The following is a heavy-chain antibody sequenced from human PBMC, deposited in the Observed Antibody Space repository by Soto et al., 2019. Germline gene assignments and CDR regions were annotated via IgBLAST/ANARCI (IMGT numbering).Heavy chain of an antibody. D-gene: IGHD3-10*01. Sequence: ETLSLTCTVSGGSISSYYWSWIRQPPGKGLEWIGYIYPGDSDPRYSPSFQGQVTISADNSISTAYLQWSSLRASDTAIYYCARTNGAGSYYNHWGQGTLVTVSS. V-gene: IGHV5-51*01. CDR1: GGSISSYY. CDR3: ARTNGAGSYYNH. J-gene: IGHJ5*02. CDR2: IYPGDSDP.